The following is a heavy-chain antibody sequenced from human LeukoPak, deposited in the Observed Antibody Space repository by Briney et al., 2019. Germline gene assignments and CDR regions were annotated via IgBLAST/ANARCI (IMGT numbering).Heavy chain of an antibody. V-gene: IGHV4-31*03. Sequence: SETLSLACTVSGCSISSGGYYWSWIRQHPGKGLEWIGYIYYSGSTYYNPSLKSRVTISVDTSKNQFSLKLSSVTAADTAVYYCARDIRTSETSEGYYYYYGMDVWGQGTTVTVSS. CDR1: GCSISSGGYY. CDR2: IYYSGST. J-gene: IGHJ6*02. CDR3: ARDIRTSETSEGYYYYYGMDV. D-gene: IGHD3-3*02.